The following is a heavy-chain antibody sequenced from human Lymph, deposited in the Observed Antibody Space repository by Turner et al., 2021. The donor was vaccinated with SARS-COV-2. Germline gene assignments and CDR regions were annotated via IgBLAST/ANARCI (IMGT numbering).Heavy chain of an antibody. CDR3: AKDGGGYSST. CDR2: ISYDGSNK. J-gene: IGHJ5*02. D-gene: IGHD6-13*01. Sequence: QVQLVESGGGVVQPGMSLRLSCAASGFTFSSYAIHWVRQAPGKGLEWVALISYDGSNKYYADSVKGRFTISRDNSKNTLYLQMNSLRAEDTAVYYCAKDGGGYSSTWGQGTLVTVSS. CDR1: GFTFSSYA. V-gene: IGHV3-30*18.